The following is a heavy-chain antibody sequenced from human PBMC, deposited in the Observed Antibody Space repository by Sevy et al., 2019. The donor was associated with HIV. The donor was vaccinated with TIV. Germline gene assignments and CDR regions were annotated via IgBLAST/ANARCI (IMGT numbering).Heavy chain of an antibody. CDR3: ARDSSYYFGAGSNVPIFDY. CDR2: ISAYTGNT. J-gene: IGHJ4*02. Sequence: ASVKVSCKASGYSFTTYGISWIRQAPGQGLEWMGWISAYTGNTNYTQMLEGRFTMTTDTSTSTAYMELTRLRYDDTAVYVCARDSSYYFGAGSNVPIFDYWGQGTLVTVSS. CDR1: GYSFTTYG. V-gene: IGHV1-18*01. D-gene: IGHD3-10*01.